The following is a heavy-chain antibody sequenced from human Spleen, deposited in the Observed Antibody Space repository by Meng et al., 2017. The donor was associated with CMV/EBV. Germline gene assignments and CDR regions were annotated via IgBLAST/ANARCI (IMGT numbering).Heavy chain of an antibody. D-gene: IGHD1-26*01. Sequence: CGFPFRSFAMGWGREAPGKGLEWVSRISGSGGSAYYADSVKGRFTISRDNSKNTFYLQMNSLRAEDTAVYYCAKGTGSASSNWFDPWGQGTLVTVSS. CDR1: GFPFRSFA. V-gene: IGHV3-23*01. J-gene: IGHJ5*02. CDR3: AKGTGSASSNWFDP. CDR2: ISGSGGSA.